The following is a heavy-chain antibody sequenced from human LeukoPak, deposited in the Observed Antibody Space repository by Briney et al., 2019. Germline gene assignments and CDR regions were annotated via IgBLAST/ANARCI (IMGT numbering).Heavy chain of an antibody. V-gene: IGHV4-59*12. CDR3: ARESPRWLENGRDDY. CDR2: IYYSGST. J-gene: IGHJ4*02. Sequence: SETLSLTCTVSGGSISSYYWSWIRQPPGKGLEWIGYIYYSGSTNYNPSLKSRVTISVDTSKNQFSLKLSSVTAADTAVYYCARESPRWLENGRDDYWGQGTLVTVSS. CDR1: GGSISSYY. D-gene: IGHD5-24*01.